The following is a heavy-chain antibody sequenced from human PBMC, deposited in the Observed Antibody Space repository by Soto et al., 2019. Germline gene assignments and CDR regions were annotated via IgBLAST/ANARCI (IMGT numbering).Heavy chain of an antibody. V-gene: IGHV3-23*01. J-gene: IGHJ4*02. CDR3: AKLGDAGYSSSWYLG. D-gene: IGHD6-13*01. Sequence: EVQLLESGGGLVQPGGSLRLSCAASGFTFSSYAMSWVRQAPGKGLEWVSAIGGSGGSTYYADSVKGRFTISRDNSKNTLYLQMNSLRAEDTAVYYCAKLGDAGYSSSWYLGWGQGTLVTVSS. CDR2: IGGSGGST. CDR1: GFTFSSYA.